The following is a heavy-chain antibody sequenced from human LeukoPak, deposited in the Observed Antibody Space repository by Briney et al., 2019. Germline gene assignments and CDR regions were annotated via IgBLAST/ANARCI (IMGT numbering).Heavy chain of an antibody. CDR3: ASLHGYGSGRP. Sequence: PSETLSLTCTVSGGSISSYYWSWIRQPPGKGLEWIGYIYYTGSTYFNPSLKSRVTISVDTSKNQFSLKLSSVTAADTAVYYCASLHGYGSGRPWGQGTLVTVSS. CDR2: IYYTGST. D-gene: IGHD3-10*01. V-gene: IGHV4-59*01. CDR1: GGSISSYY. J-gene: IGHJ5*02.